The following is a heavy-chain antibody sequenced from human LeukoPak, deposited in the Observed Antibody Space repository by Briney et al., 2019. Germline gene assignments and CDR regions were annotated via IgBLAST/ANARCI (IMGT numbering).Heavy chain of an antibody. D-gene: IGHD6-25*01. CDR2: ISGGGGST. J-gene: IGHJ4*02. CDR3: AKLRTQRLRGFIDY. V-gene: IGHV3-23*01. CDR1: GFIFSDYV. Sequence: GGSLRLFCAASGFIFSDYVMSWVRQAPGKGLEWVSGISGGGGSTYYADSVRGRFTISRDTSKNTLYLQMNSLRADDTAVYYCAKLRTQRLRGFIDYWGQGTLVTVSS.